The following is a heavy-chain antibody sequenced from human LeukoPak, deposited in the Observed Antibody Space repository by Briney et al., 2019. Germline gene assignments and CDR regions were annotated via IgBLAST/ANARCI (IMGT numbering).Heavy chain of an antibody. D-gene: IGHD3-22*01. CDR2: IYTSGST. CDR3: ARGFPGYYDSSGSIGAFDI. Sequence: SETLSLTCTVSGGSISSYYWSWIRQPAGKGLEWIGRIYTSGSTNYNPSLKSRVTMSVDTSKNQFSLKLSSVTAADTAVYYCARGFPGYYDSSGSIGAFDIWGQGTMVTVSS. J-gene: IGHJ3*02. V-gene: IGHV4-4*07. CDR1: GGSISSYY.